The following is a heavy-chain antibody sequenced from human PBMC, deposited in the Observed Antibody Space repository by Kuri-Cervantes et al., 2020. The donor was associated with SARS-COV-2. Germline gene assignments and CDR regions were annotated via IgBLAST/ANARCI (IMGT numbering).Heavy chain of an antibody. CDR2: ISYDGSNK. CDR3: ARDLDYSNDNWFDP. J-gene: IGHJ5*02. CDR1: GFTFSSYA. V-gene: IGHV3-30-3*01. D-gene: IGHD4-11*01. Sequence: GGSLRLSCAASGFTFSSYAMHWVRQAPGKGLEWVAVISYDGSNKYYADSVKGRFTISRDNSKNTLYLQMNSLRAEDTALYYCARDLDYSNDNWFDPWGQGTLVTVSS.